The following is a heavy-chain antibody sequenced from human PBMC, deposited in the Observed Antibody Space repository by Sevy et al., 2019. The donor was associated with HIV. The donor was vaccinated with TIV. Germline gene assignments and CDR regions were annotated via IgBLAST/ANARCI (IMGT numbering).Heavy chain of an antibody. D-gene: IGHD5-12*01. Sequence: GGSLRLSCAASGFTFSSYAMHWVRQAPGKGLEWVAVISYDGSNKYYADSVKGRFTISRDNSKNTLYLQMNSLRAEDTAVYYCARVLYSGYDFVYAFDIWGQGTMVTVSS. J-gene: IGHJ3*02. V-gene: IGHV3-30-3*01. CDR1: GFTFSSYA. CDR3: ARVLYSGYDFVYAFDI. CDR2: ISYDGSNK.